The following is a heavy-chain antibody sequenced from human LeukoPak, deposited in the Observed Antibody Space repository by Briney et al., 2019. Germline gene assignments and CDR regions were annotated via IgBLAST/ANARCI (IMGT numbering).Heavy chain of an antibody. V-gene: IGHV3-21*01. J-gene: IGHJ4*02. CDR3: AREPGYYDSSGYYWDY. CDR1: GFRFYTYS. D-gene: IGHD3-22*01. CDR2: ISSSSSHI. Sequence: GGSLRLSCAASGFRFYTYSMIWVRQAPGKGLEWVSFISSSSSHIHQADSVGGRFTVSRDNAKNSLYLQMDSLRDDDTAVYYCAREPGYYDSSGYYWDYWGQGTLVAVSS.